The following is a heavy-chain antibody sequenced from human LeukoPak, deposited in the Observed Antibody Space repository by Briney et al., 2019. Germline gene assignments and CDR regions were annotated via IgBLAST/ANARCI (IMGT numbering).Heavy chain of an antibody. V-gene: IGHV4-39*01. J-gene: IGHJ4*02. CDR1: GGSLSSSSYY. CDR2: IYYTGST. Sequence: PSETLSLTCTVSGGSLSSSSYYWGWIRQPPGKGLEWIGSIYYTGSTHYNPSLTSRVTISVDTSKNQFSLNMRSMTAADTAVFYCSGRPGTAGGNCFDYWGQGTLVTVSS. D-gene: IGHD2-8*02. CDR3: SGRPGTAGGNCFDY.